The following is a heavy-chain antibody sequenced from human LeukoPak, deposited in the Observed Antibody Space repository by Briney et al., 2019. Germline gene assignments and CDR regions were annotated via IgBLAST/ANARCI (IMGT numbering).Heavy chain of an antibody. Sequence: GGSLRLSCAASGFTFSSYAMHWVRQAPGKGLEYVSAISSNGGSTYYANSVKGRFTISRDNSKNTLYLQMGSLRAEDMAVYYCAGTYYYEMRGYSIDYSGQGTLVTVSS. CDR2: ISSNGGST. J-gene: IGHJ4*02. V-gene: IGHV3-64*01. CDR3: AGTYYYEMRGYSIDY. D-gene: IGHD3-22*01. CDR1: GFTFSSYA.